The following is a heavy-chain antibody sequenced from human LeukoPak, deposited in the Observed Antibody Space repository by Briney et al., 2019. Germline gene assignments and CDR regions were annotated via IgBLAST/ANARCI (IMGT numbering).Heavy chain of an antibody. CDR2: IYYSGST. CDR3: ARHDFYDYVWGSYRSPFDY. Sequence: SETLSLTCTVSGGSISSSSYYWGWIRQPPGKGLEWIGSIYYSGSTYYNPSLKSRVTISVDTSKNQFSLKLSSVTAADTAVYYCARHDFYDYVWGSYRSPFDYWGQGTLVTVSS. J-gene: IGHJ4*02. CDR1: GGSISSSSYY. D-gene: IGHD3-16*02. V-gene: IGHV4-39*01.